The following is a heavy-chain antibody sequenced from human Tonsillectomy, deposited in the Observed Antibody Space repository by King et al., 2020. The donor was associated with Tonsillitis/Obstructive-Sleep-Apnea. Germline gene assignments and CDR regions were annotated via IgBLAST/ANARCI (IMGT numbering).Heavy chain of an antibody. D-gene: IGHD4-11*01. Sequence: VQLVESGGGLVKPGGSLRLSCAASGFSFTNAWMTWVRQIPGKGLEWVGRIIRKTDGGTAHYAAPVKGRFTISRDDSENTLYLQMNSLKTEDTGVYYCTTEENSNQWGQGTLVTVSS. J-gene: IGHJ4*02. CDR2: IIRKTDGGTA. CDR3: TTEENSNQ. V-gene: IGHV3-15*05. CDR1: GFSFTNAW.